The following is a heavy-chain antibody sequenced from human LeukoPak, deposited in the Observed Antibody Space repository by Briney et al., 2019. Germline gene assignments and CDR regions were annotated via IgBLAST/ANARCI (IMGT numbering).Heavy chain of an antibody. J-gene: IGHJ4*02. V-gene: IGHV5-51*01. CDR1: GYSFTIYW. D-gene: IGHD3-22*01. Sequence: GESLKISCQGSGYSFTIYWIAWVRQMPGKGLEWMGIIYPGDSDTRYSPSFQGQVTISADKSISTAYLQWSSLKASDTAMYYCARRYDSNAPFDYWGQGTLVTVSS. CDR3: ARRYDSNAPFDY. CDR2: IYPGDSDT.